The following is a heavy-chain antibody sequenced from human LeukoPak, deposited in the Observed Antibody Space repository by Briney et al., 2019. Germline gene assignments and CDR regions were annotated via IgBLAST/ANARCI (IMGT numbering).Heavy chain of an antibody. V-gene: IGHV4-59*12. J-gene: IGHJ4*02. D-gene: IGHD5-12*01. CDR1: GDSIDSYY. CDR2: IYYRGTT. CDR3: ARLPRYGGYDHFDY. Sequence: PSETLSLTCTVSGDSIDSYYWSWIRQPPGKGLEWIGYIYYRGTTSYNPFLKSRVTISVDTSKNQFSLKLNSVTAADAAVYYCARLPRYGGYDHFDYWGQGILVIVSS.